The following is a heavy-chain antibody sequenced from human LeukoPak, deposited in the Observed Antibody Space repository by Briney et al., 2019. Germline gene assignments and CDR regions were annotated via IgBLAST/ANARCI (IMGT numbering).Heavy chain of an antibody. V-gene: IGHV3-48*03. J-gene: IGHJ4*02. D-gene: IGHD5-18*01. CDR3: RGYGYGLDY. CDR2: ISSRGSTI. Sequence: GGCLRLSCATSGFTFSSYEMNWVRQAPGKGLEWVSYISSRGSTIYYADSVKGRFTISRDNVKNSLYLQMNSLRAEDTAVYYCRGYGYGLDYWGQGTLVTVSS. CDR1: GFTFSSYE.